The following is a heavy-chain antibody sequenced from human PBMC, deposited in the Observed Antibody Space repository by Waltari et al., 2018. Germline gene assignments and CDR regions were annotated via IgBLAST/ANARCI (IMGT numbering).Heavy chain of an antibody. CDR2: LSYSGTT. V-gene: IGHV4-39*01. CDR1: GDAINSNRHY. Sequence: QLQLQESSPGLVKPSETLSRTCSVPGDAINSNRHYWGWIRQPPGQGLEWIGTLSYSGTTYISPSLKSRVTLSRDTSRNQLSLELGSVTATDTAMYYCATYIGASVGTAAFDVWGQGTMVNVSS. D-gene: IGHD5-12*01. J-gene: IGHJ3*01. CDR3: ATYIGASVGTAAFDV.